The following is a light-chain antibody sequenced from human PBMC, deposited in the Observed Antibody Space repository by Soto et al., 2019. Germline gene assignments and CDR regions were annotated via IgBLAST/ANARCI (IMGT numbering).Light chain of an antibody. CDR2: EVN. V-gene: IGLV2-8*01. J-gene: IGLJ1*01. CDR3: SSYAGSNNVV. CDR1: SSDVGGYDY. Sequence: QSALTQPPSASGSPGQSVTISCTGTSSDVGGYDYVSWYQQYPGKAPKLMIYEVNRRPSGVPDRFSGSKSGNMASLTVFGLQIEDEADYYCSSYAGSNNVVFGTGTKVTVL.